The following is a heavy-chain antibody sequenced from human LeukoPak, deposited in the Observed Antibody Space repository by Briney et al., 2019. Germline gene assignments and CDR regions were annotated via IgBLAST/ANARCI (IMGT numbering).Heavy chain of an antibody. D-gene: IGHD2/OR15-2a*01. CDR1: GHNFNTYW. CDR3: ARRGSSSSHFDS. J-gene: IGHJ4*01. V-gene: IGHV5-51*01. CDR2: IYPEDSDA. Sequence: GESLKISCQGSGHNFNTYWIGWVRQMPGKGLEWMGIIYPEDSDARYSPSSQGHVTISADKSISTAYLQWSTLKASDTATYYCARRGSSSSHFDSWGRGTQVIVSS.